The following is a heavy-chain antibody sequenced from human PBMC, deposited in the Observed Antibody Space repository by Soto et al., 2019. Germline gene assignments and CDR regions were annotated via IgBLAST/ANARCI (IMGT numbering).Heavy chain of an antibody. CDR2: MNPNLGNT. Sequence: QMQLVQSGAEVKKPGASVKVSCKASGYTFTSYDINWVRQASGQRPESMGWMNPNLGNTDYAQRFQDRVTMTRDTSTRTAYMELSNLESGDTAVYYCTRGWLVTGRHYCYGLDVWGQGTTVTVSS. CDR3: TRGWLVTGRHYCYGLDV. CDR1: GYTFTSYD. V-gene: IGHV1-8*01. D-gene: IGHD2-21*02. J-gene: IGHJ6*02.